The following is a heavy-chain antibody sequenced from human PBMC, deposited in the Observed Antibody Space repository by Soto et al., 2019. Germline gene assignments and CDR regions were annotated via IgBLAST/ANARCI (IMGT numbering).Heavy chain of an antibody. V-gene: IGHV4-59*01. CDR1: GGSISSYY. CDR2: IYYSGSA. D-gene: IGHD2-15*01. Sequence: QVQLQESGPGRVKPSETLSLTCTVSGGSISSYYCSWIRQPPGKGLEWIGYIYYSGSANYNPSLKSRVTISVATSTNQFSLKLSSVTAAATAVYYCARAGAATLSDYWGQGTLVTVSS. CDR3: ARAGAATLSDY. J-gene: IGHJ4*02.